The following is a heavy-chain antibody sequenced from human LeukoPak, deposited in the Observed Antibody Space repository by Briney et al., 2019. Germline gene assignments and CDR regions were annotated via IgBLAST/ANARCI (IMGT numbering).Heavy chain of an antibody. CDR3: AREAPDWDVPDY. V-gene: IGHV3-21*01. J-gene: IGHJ4*01. Sequence: GGPLRLSCAASGFTFSSHNMNWVRQAPGKGREWVSFISSHGRQKYYENSVKGRFNIPSDDAKTSLYLHLDSLTADDTAVYYCAREAPDWDVPDYWGHGTLVIVSA. CDR2: ISSHGRQK. CDR1: GFTFSSHN. D-gene: IGHD1-1*01.